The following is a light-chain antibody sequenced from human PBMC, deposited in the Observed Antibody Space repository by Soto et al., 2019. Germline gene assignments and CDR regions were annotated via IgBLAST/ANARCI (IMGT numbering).Light chain of an antibody. CDR2: QDS. J-gene: IGLJ2*01. V-gene: IGLV3-1*01. CDR3: QAWDSSTGV. Sequence: SYELTQPPSVSVSPGQTASLTCSGDKLGDKYACWYQQKPGQSPVLVIYQDSKRPSGIPERFSGSNSGNTATLTISGTQAMDEADYYCQAWDSSTGVFGGGTKVTVL. CDR1: KLGDKY.